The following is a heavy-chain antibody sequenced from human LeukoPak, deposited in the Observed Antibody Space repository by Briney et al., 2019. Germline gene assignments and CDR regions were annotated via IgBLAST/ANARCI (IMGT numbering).Heavy chain of an antibody. V-gene: IGHV3-74*01. CDR3: AREGNSLYANWFDP. Sequence: GGSLRLSCTASGFTFGDYAMSWVRQAPGKGLVWVSRINSDGSSTSYADSVKGRFTISRDNAKNTLYLQMNSLRAEDTAVYYCAREGNSLYANWFDPWGQGTLVTVSS. D-gene: IGHD1-7*01. CDR2: INSDGSST. CDR1: GFTFGDYA. J-gene: IGHJ5*02.